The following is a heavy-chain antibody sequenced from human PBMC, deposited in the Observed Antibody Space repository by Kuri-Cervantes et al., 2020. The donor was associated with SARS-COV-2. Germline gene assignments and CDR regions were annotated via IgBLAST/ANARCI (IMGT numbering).Heavy chain of an antibody. CDR3: ARHSPEAGDFWSGYYPLFDY. CDR2: IYDSGIT. CDR1: GGSISSGSYY. J-gene: IGHJ4*02. V-gene: IGHV4-61*01. Sequence: SETLSLTCTVSGGSISSGSYYWSWIRQPPGKGLEWIGYIYDSGITNYNPSLKSRVTISVDTSKKQFSLKLSSVTAADTAVYYCARHSPEAGDFWSGYYPLFDYWGQGTLVTVSS. D-gene: IGHD3-3*01.